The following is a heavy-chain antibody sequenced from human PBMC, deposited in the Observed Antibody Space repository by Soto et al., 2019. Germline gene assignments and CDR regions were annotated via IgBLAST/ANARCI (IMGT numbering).Heavy chain of an antibody. CDR1: GGSISSGGYN. Sequence: SETLSLTCTVSGGSISSGGYNWCWIRQHPGKRLEWIGCIYYSGSTYYKPALKGRVTVSVDTSKSQFSLKLSSVTAADTAVYYCARVSEGGFRVGINWFAPWGQGTQVTVSS. V-gene: IGHV4-31*03. J-gene: IGHJ5*02. CDR3: ARVSEGGFRVGINWFAP. D-gene: IGHD2-15*01. CDR2: IYYSGST.